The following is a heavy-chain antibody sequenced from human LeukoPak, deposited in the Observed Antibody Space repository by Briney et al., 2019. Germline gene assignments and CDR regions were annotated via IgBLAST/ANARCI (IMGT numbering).Heavy chain of an antibody. J-gene: IGHJ4*02. Sequence: PGGSLRLSCAASGFTVSVNYMNWVRQAPGKGLEWVSVIYTGGNTYYTDSVKGRFTISRDNSKNTLYLQMNSLRTGDTAGYYCARGPTRDGYCSSTSCYFLDFWGQGTLVTVSS. V-gene: IGHV3-53*01. CDR3: ARGPTRDGYCSSTSCYFLDF. CDR2: IYTGGNT. CDR1: GFTVSVNY. D-gene: IGHD2-2*03.